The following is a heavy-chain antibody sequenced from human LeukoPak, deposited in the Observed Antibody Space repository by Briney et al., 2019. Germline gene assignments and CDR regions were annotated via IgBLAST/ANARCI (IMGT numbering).Heavy chain of an antibody. D-gene: IGHD2-8*02. V-gene: IGHV3-53*01. J-gene: IGHJ4*02. CDR1: AFSDNSNY. CDR2: SYSGGST. CDR3: ASRHCSGENCYAGPLDF. Sequence: GGSMRLSCVASAFSDNSNYMSWVRQAPGKGLEWVSVSYSGGSTYYEDSVKGRFTVSSDVSKNTLYLQMNNLRGEDTAVYYCASRHCSGENCYAGPLDFWGQGIQVTVSS.